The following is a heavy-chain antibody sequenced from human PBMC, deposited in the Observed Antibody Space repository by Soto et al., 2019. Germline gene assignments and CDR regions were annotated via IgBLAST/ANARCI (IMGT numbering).Heavy chain of an antibody. D-gene: IGHD3-3*01. CDR2: ISGSGGST. V-gene: IGHV3-23*01. Sequence: GGSLRLSCAASGFTFSSYAMSWVRQAPGKGLEWVSAISGSGGSTYYADSVKGRFTISRDNSKNTLYLQMNSLRAEDTAVYYCAKDAQRTYYDFWSGYYGYWGQGTLVTVSS. J-gene: IGHJ4*02. CDR1: GFTFSSYA. CDR3: AKDAQRTYYDFWSGYYGY.